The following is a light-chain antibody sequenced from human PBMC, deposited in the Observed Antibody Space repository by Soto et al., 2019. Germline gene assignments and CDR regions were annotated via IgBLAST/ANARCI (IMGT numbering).Light chain of an antibody. CDR1: QSVSSY. CDR2: GAS. Sequence: VVLTQSPATLSLSPGERATLSCRASQSVSSYLAWYQQKPGQAPRLLIYGASTRATGIPARFSGSGSGTEFTLTISSLQSEDFAVHYCQQYNNWPTFRGGTKV. CDR3: QQYNNWPT. V-gene: IGKV3-15*01. J-gene: IGKJ4*01.